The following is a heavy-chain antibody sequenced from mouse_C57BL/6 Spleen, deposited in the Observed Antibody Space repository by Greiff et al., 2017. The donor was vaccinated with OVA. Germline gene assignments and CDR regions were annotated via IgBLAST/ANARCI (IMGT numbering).Heavy chain of an antibody. D-gene: IGHD2-2*01. CDR1: GYPFTSYW. Sequence: QVQLQQPGTELVKPGASVKLSCKASGYPFTSYWMHWVKQRPGQGLEWIGNINPSNGGTNSNEKFKSQATLTVANSSSTAYMQLIRLTSEDSAVYYGGSWEDTVVTTGYFDYWGQGTTLTVSS. CDR2: INPSNGGT. J-gene: IGHJ2*01. CDR3: GSWEDTVVTTGYFDY. V-gene: IGHV1-53*01.